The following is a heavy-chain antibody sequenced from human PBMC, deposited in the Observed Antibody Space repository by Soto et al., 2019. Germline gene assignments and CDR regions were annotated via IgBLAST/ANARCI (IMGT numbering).Heavy chain of an antibody. CDR1: GFTVSNHY. Sequence: EVQLVETGGGLIQPGGSLRLSCAASGFTVSNHYMSWVRQAPGKGLEWVSLIYSGGSTYYADSVKGRFTISRDNSKNTLYLQMNSRRAEDTAVYYCATYSSLDYWGQGTLVTVSS. CDR3: ATYSSLDY. J-gene: IGHJ4*02. D-gene: IGHD6-13*01. CDR2: IYSGGST. V-gene: IGHV3-53*02.